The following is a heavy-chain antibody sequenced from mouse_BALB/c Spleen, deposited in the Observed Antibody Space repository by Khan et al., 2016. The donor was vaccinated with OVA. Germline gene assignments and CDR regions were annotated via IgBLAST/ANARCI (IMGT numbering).Heavy chain of an antibody. CDR2: IWSGGST. Sequence: QVQLKQSGPGLVQPSQNLSITCTVSGFSLINYGVHWVRQSPGKALEWLGVIWSGGSTDYNAAFISRLSITKDNSKSHIFFKMNSLQADDTAIYYCARNGVFHYHGYGGMDYWGQGTSVTVSS. D-gene: IGHD1-2*01. J-gene: IGHJ4*01. CDR1: GFSLINYG. CDR3: ARNGVFHYHGYGGMDY. V-gene: IGHV2-2*01.